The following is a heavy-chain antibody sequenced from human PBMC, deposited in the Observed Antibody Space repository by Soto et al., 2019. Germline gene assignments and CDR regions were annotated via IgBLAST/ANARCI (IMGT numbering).Heavy chain of an antibody. V-gene: IGHV3-48*01. CDR2: ISGGSGSI. Sequence: GGSLRLYCATTSFSYSAFSKNWVRQAPGRGLGWISYISGGSGSIYYADSVKGRFTISRDNAKNSLYLQMNSLRADDTAVYYCTSRRDLTPVDPLDYWGLGTLVTVSS. CDR3: TSRRDLTPVDPLDY. CDR1: SFSYSAFS. J-gene: IGHJ4*02. D-gene: IGHD2-21*01.